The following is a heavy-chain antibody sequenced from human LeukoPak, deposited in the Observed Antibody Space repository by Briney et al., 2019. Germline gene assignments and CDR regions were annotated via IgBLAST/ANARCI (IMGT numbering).Heavy chain of an antibody. V-gene: IGHV4-34*01. CDR1: GGSFSGYY. Sequence: SETLSLTCAVYGGSFSGYYWSWIRQPPGKGLEWIGEINHSGSTNYNPSLKSRVTISVDTSKNQFSLKLSSVTAADTAVYYCASLQPGYYDSSGFFDYWGQGTLVTVSS. CDR2: INHSGST. J-gene: IGHJ4*02. CDR3: ASLQPGYYDSSGFFDY. D-gene: IGHD3-22*01.